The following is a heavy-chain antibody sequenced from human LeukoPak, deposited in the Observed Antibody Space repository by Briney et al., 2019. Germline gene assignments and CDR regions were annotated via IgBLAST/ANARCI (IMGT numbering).Heavy chain of an antibody. J-gene: IGHJ4*02. CDR2: IYYSGST. CDR1: GGSISSSSYY. V-gene: IGHV4-39*01. CDR3: ARVSRGSGSKAYYFDY. D-gene: IGHD3-10*01. Sequence: SETLSLTCTVSGGSISSSSYYWGWIRPPPGKGLEWIGSIYYSGSTYYNPSLKSRVTISVDTSKNQFSLKLSSVTAADTAVYYCARVSRGSGSKAYYFDYWGQGTLVTVSS.